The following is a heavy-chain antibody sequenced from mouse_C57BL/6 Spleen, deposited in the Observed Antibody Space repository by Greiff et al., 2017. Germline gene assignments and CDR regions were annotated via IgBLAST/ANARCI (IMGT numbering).Heavy chain of an antibody. CDR3: ARGGVTTVVDYFDY. D-gene: IGHD1-1*01. J-gene: IGHJ2*01. CDR2: ISDGGSYT. V-gene: IGHV5-4*03. CDR1: GFTFSSYA. Sequence: EVKVVESGGGLVKPGGSLKLSCAASGFTFSSYAMSWVRQTPEKRLEWVATISDGGSYTYYPDNVKGRFTISRDNAKNNLYLQMSHLKSEDTAMYYCARGGVTTVVDYFDYWGQGTTLTVSS.